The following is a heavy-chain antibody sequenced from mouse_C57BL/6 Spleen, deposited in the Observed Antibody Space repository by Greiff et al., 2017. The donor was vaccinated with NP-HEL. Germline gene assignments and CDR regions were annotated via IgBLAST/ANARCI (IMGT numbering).Heavy chain of an antibody. J-gene: IGHJ2*01. CDR1: GFTFSSYT. CDR3: ARHGGYGSSPFDY. CDR2: ISGGGGNT. D-gene: IGHD1-1*01. Sequence: EVKLMESGGGLVKPGGSLKLSCAASGFTFSSYTMSWVRQTPEKRLEWVATISGGGGNTYYPDSVKGRFTISRDNAKNTLYLQMSSLRSEDTALYYCARHGGYGSSPFDYWGQGTTLTVSS. V-gene: IGHV5-9*01.